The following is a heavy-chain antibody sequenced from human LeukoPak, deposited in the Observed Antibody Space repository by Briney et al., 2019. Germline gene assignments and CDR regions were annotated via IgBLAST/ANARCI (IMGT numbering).Heavy chain of an antibody. J-gene: IGHJ4*02. CDR2: VYTSGNT. CDR1: GGSISSYY. V-gene: IGHV4-4*07. D-gene: IGHD7-27*01. CDR3: ASNTGTVFDY. Sequence: PSETLSLTCTVSGGSISSYYWSWIRQPPGKGLEWIGRVYTSGNTNYNPSLKSRVTISVDTSKNLFSLNLTSVTAADTAVYYCASNTGTVFDYWGQGALVTVSS.